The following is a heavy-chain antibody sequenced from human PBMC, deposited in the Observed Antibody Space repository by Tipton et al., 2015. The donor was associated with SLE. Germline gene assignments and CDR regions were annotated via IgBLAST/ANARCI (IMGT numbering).Heavy chain of an antibody. CDR2: IYTGGTT. CDR1: GFRFSSYA. Sequence: LSLTCAGSGFRFSSYAMNWVRQAPGKGLEWVSVIYTGGTTDYAASVEGRFTISRDSSKNTVYLQMNSLRAEDTAVYYCGKEVSGSYLRLESYFDFWGPGTLVTVSS. V-gene: IGHV3-23*03. CDR3: GKEVSGSYLRLESYFDF. J-gene: IGHJ4*02. D-gene: IGHD3-10*01.